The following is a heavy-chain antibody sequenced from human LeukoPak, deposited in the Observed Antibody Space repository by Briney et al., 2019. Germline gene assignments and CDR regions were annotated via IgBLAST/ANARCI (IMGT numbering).Heavy chain of an antibody. D-gene: IGHD4-17*01. V-gene: IGHV1-18*01. CDR3: ARDRQPALYGDFDY. CDR2: ISAYNGNT. CDR1: GYTFTSYG. Sequence: GASVKVSCKASGYTFTSYGISWVRQAPGQGLEWMGWISAYNGNTNYAQKLQGRVTMTTDTSTSTAYMELRSLRSDDTAVYYCARDRQPALYGDFDYWGQGTLVTVSS. J-gene: IGHJ4*02.